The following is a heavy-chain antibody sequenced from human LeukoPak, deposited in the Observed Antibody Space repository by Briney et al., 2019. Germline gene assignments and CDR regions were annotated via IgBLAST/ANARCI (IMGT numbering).Heavy chain of an antibody. CDR1: GYTFTSYG. CDR2: ISAYNGNT. J-gene: IGHJ4*02. V-gene: IGHV1-18*01. CDR3: AREHDILTGYYTHPRLVWNY. D-gene: IGHD3-9*01. Sequence: ASVKVSCKASGYTFTSYGISWVRQAPGQGLEWTGWISAYNGNTNYAQKLRGRVTMTTDTSTSTAYMELRSLRSDDTAVYYCAREHDILTGYYTHPRLVWNYWGQGTLVTVSS.